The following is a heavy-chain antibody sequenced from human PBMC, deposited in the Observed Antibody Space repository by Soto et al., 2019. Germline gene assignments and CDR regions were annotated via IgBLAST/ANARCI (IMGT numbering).Heavy chain of an antibody. Sequence: ASVKVSCKASGYTFTSYGISWVRQAPGQGLEWMGWISAYNGNTNYAQKLQGRVTMTTDTSTSTAYMELRSLRSDDTAVYYCARAARFLETKDAFDIWGQGTMVTVSS. D-gene: IGHD3-3*01. CDR1: GYTFTSYG. J-gene: IGHJ3*02. V-gene: IGHV1-18*01. CDR3: ARAARFLETKDAFDI. CDR2: ISAYNGNT.